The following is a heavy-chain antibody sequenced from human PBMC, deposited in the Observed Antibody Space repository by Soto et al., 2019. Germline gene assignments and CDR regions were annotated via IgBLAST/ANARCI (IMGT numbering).Heavy chain of an antibody. D-gene: IGHD5-12*01. V-gene: IGHV3-33*01. CDR1: GFTFSSYG. J-gene: IGHJ4*02. CDR2: IWYDGSNK. CDR3: ARDLRGDGYNLGYY. Sequence: QVQLVESGGGVVQPGRSLRLSCAASGFTFSSYGMHWVRQAPGKGLGWVAVIWYDGSNKYYADSVKGRFTISRDNSKNTLYLQMNSLRAEDTAVYYCARDLRGDGYNLGYYWGQGTLVTVSS.